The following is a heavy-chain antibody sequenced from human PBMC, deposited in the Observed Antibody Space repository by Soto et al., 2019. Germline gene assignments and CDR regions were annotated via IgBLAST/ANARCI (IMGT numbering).Heavy chain of an antibody. D-gene: IGHD6-13*01. CDR3: ARGSGIAAYNWFDP. J-gene: IGHJ5*02. CDR1: GGSISSSSYY. Sequence: PSETLSLTCTVSGGSISSSSYYWGWIRQPPGKGLEWIGSIYYSGSTYYNPSLKSRVTISVDTSKNQFSLKLSSVTAADTAVYYCARGSGIAAYNWFDPWGQGTLVTV. V-gene: IGHV4-39*01. CDR2: IYYSGST.